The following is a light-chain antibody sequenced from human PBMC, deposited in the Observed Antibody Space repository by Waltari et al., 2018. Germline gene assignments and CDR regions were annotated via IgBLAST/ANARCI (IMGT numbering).Light chain of an antibody. J-gene: IGKJ3*01. Sequence: DIVMTQSPDSLAVSLGERAPINGKSSQSVLYSSKNKNYLAWYQQKPGQPPKLLIYWASTRESGVPDRFSGSGSGTDFTLTISSLQAEDVAVYYCQQYYTTPFTFGPGTKVDIK. CDR3: QQYYTTPFT. CDR1: QSVLYSSKNKNY. V-gene: IGKV4-1*01. CDR2: WAS.